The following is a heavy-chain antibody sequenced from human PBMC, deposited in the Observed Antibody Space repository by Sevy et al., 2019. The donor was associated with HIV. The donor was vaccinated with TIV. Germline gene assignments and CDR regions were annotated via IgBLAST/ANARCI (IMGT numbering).Heavy chain of an antibody. Sequence: TSVKVSCKASGYTFTAYYVHWVRQAPGQGLEWMGRINHNSGGTNYAQKFQGRVTMTRDTSISTAYMELSGLRYDDTAVYHCARAYYYDSSAYYFDHWGQGTLVTVSS. J-gene: IGHJ4*02. D-gene: IGHD3-22*01. CDR1: GYTFTAYY. V-gene: IGHV1-2*06. CDR3: ARAYYYDSSAYYFDH. CDR2: INHNSGGT.